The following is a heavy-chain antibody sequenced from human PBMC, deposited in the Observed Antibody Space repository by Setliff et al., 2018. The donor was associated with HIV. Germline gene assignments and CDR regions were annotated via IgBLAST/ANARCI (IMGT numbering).Heavy chain of an antibody. Sequence: SETLSLTCAVYGGSFSGYCWSWIRQPPGKGLEWIGEINHSGRTKYNPSLKSRVTISVDTSKNQFSLKLSSVTAADTAVYYCARGSGWYYFDYWGQGTLVTVSS. V-gene: IGHV4-34*01. J-gene: IGHJ4*02. CDR2: INHSGRT. D-gene: IGHD6-19*01. CDR1: GGSFSGYC. CDR3: ARGSGWYYFDY.